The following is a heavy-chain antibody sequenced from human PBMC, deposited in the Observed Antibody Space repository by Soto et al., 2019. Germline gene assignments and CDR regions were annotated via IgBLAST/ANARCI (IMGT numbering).Heavy chain of an antibody. V-gene: IGHV4-31*04. CDR2: IYSTGST. CDR1: GVSVTGGVSY. J-gene: IGHJ6*02. D-gene: IGHD3-3*01. CDR3: AGITTFGVVNYGLDV. Sequence: QVRLQESGPGLVQPSQTLSLTCSVSGVSVTGGVSYWGWFRQHSGKGLEWMGYIYSTGSTYYNPSLQSRVTISSDSSQKQFSLQLFSVTAADSAVYYCAGITTFGVVNYGLDVWGQGTKVTVTS.